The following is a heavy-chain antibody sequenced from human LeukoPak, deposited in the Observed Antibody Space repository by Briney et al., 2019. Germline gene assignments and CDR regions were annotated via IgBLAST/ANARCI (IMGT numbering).Heavy chain of an antibody. V-gene: IGHV3-23*01. CDR1: GFTFSSYA. D-gene: IGHD1-26*01. CDR3: ARDQVGATGTFDY. Sequence: PGGSLRLSCAASGFTFSSYAMNWVRQAPGKGLEWVSVISGSGGSTYYADSVKGRFTISRDNSKNTLYLQMNSLRAEDTAVYYCARDQVGATGTFDYWGQGTLVTVSS. CDR2: ISGSGGST. J-gene: IGHJ4*02.